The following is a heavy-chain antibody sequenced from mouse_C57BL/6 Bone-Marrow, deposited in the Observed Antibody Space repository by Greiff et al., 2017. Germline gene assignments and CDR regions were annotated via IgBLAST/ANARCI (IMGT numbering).Heavy chain of an antibody. CDR3: APNYGSSYVPFAY. CDR1: GYTFTSYW. V-gene: IGHV1-64*01. Sequence: QVQLQQPGAELVKPGASVKLSCKASGYTFTSYWMHWVKQRPGQGLEWIGMIHPNSGSTNYNEKFKSKATLTVDKSSSTAYMQLSSLTSEDSAVYYCAPNYGSSYVPFAYWGQGTLVTVSA. D-gene: IGHD1-1*01. CDR2: IHPNSGST. J-gene: IGHJ3*01.